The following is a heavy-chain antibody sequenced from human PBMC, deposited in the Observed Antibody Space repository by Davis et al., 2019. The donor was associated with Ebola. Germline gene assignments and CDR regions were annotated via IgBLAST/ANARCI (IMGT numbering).Heavy chain of an antibody. Sequence: PGGSLRLSCTVSGGSISSYYWSWIRQPPGKGLEWIGYIYYSGSTNYNPSLKSRVTISVDTSKNQFSLKLSSVTAADTAVYYCARDPHLDAFDIWGQGTMVTVSS. CDR1: GGSISSYY. CDR3: ARDPHLDAFDI. CDR2: IYYSGST. J-gene: IGHJ3*02. V-gene: IGHV4-59*01.